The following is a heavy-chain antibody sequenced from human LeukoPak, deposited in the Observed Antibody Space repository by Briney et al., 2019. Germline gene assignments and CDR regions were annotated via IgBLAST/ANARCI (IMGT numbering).Heavy chain of an antibody. CDR3: AKVADSNSWYGYFDY. J-gene: IGHJ4*02. CDR1: GFTLSSYE. D-gene: IGHD6-13*01. CDR2: ISSTGNTI. Sequence: PAGSLRLSCAASGFTLSSYEMYWVRQAPGKGLELVSYISSTGNTIYYADSVKGRFTISRDNAKTSLFLQMNSLRAEDTAVYYCAKVADSNSWYGYFDYWGQGTLVTVSS. V-gene: IGHV3-48*03.